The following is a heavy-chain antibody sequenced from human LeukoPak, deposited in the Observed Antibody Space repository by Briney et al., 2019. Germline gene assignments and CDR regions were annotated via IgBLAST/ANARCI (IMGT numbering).Heavy chain of an antibody. CDR3: ARGVSRGNYYYGMDV. V-gene: IGHV4-30-4*01. J-gene: IGHJ6*02. Sequence: PSQTLSLTCTVSGGSISSGDYYWSWIRQPPGKGLEWIGYIYYSGSTYYNPSLKSRVTISVDTSKNQFSLKLSSVTAADTAVYYCARGVSRGNYYYGMDVWGQGTTVTVSS. CDR2: IYYSGST. CDR1: GGSISSGDYY.